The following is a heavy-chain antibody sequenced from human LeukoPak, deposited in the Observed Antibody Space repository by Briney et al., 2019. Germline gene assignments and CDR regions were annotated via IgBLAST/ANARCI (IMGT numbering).Heavy chain of an antibody. CDR2: IYPGDSDT. Sequence: GESLKISCKGSGYSFTSYWIGWVRQMPGKGLEWMGIIYPGDSDTRYSPSFQGQVTISADKSISTAYLQWSSLKASDTAMYYCARRDYYGSGSYNWFDPWGQGTLVTVSP. CDR3: ARRDYYGSGSYNWFDP. J-gene: IGHJ5*02. D-gene: IGHD3-10*01. V-gene: IGHV5-51*01. CDR1: GYSFTSYW.